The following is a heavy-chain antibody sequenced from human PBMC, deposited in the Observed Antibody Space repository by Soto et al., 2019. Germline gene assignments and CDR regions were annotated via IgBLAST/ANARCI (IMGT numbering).Heavy chain of an antibody. CDR2: ISGSGGST. CDR3: AKDGIPCSGGSCYHYYYYMDV. V-gene: IGHV3-23*01. Sequence: GGSLRLSCAASGFAFSSYAMSWVRQAPGKGLEWVSAISGSGGSTYYADSVKGRFTTSRDNSKNTLYLQMNSLRAEDTAVYYCAKDGIPCSGGSCYHYYYYMDVWGKGTTVTVSS. D-gene: IGHD2-15*01. J-gene: IGHJ6*03. CDR1: GFAFSSYA.